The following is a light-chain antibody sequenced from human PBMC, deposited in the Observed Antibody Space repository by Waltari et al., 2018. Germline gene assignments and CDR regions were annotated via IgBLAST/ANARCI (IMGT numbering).Light chain of an antibody. V-gene: IGLV1-36*01. CDR1: NSNIGNNA. J-gene: IGLJ3*02. CDR3: EAWDDTLNGVV. CDR2: YDN. Sequence: QSVLTQPPSVSEAPRQWVTISCSGSNSNIGNNAVNWYQKLPGKAPKLLIYYDNRRPPGVSDRFSGSKSDTSASLAISGLQSEDEADYYCEAWDDTLNGVVFGGGTKLTVL.